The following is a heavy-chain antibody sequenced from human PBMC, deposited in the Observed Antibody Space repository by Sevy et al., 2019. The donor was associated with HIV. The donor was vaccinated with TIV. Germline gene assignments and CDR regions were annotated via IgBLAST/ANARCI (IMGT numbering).Heavy chain of an antibody. CDR1: GYRFTSYW. Sequence: GESRKISCKGSGYRFTSYWIGWVRQMPGKGPEWMGIISPGDSDTRYSPSFQGQVTISADKSISTAYLQWSSLKASDTAMYYCARAGISIDGYFQHWGQGTLVTVSS. CDR2: ISPGDSDT. V-gene: IGHV5-51*01. D-gene: IGHD3-9*01. CDR3: ARAGISIDGYFQH. J-gene: IGHJ1*01.